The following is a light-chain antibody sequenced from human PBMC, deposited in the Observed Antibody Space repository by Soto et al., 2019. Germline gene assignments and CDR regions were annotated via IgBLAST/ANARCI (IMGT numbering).Light chain of an antibody. Sequence: EIVLTQSPGTLSLSPGERATLSCRASQSVNSNYLAWYQQKPGQAPRLLVYGASSRATGIPDRFSGSGSGTDFTLTISRLEPEDFAVYYCQQYGSSYPWTFGQGTKVDIK. CDR1: QSVNSNY. CDR2: GAS. CDR3: QQYGSSYPWT. J-gene: IGKJ1*01. V-gene: IGKV3-20*01.